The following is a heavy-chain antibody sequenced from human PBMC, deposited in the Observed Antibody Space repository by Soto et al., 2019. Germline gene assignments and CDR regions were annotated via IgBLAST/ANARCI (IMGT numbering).Heavy chain of an antibody. CDR2: LYYSGST. J-gene: IGHJ4*02. CDR3: VGSGYSPFDY. D-gene: IGHD3-22*01. V-gene: IGHV4-39*01. Sequence: SETLSLTCTVSGGSISSGGYYWSWIRQHPGKGLEWIGCLYYSGSTYYNPSLKSRVTISVDTSKNQFSLKLSSVTAADTAVYYCVGSGYSPFDYWGQGTLVTVSS. CDR1: GGSISSGGYY.